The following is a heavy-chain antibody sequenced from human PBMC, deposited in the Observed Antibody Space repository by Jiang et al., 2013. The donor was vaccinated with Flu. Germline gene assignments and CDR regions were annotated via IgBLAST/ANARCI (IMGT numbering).Heavy chain of an antibody. CDR1: GYSFTSYW. J-gene: IGHJ3*02. D-gene: IGHD3-9*01. CDR3: ARRLVDILTGYYRVDAFDI. V-gene: IGHV5-51*01. Sequence: GAEVKKPGESLKISCKGSGYSFTSYWIGWVRQVPGKGLEWMGIIYPGDSDTRYSPSFQGQVTISADKSISTAYLQWSSLKASDTAMYYCARRLVDILTGYYRVDAFDIWGQGTMVTVSS. CDR2: IYPGDSDT.